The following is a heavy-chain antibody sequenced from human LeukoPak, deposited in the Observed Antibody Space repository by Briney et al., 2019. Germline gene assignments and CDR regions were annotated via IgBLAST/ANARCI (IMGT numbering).Heavy chain of an antibody. CDR2: ISSSSSYI. CDR3: AKNGYDFWSGRPEHFDY. D-gene: IGHD3-3*01. J-gene: IGHJ4*02. CDR1: GFTFSSYS. V-gene: IGHV3-21*04. Sequence: GGSLRLSCAASGFTFSSYSMNWVRQAPGKGLEWVSSISSSSSYIYYADSVKGRFTISRDNSKNTLYLQMNSLRAEDTAVYYCAKNGYDFWSGRPEHFDYWGQGTLVTVSS.